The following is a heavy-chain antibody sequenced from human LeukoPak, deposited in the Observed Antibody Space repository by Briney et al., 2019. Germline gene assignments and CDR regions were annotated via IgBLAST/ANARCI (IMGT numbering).Heavy chain of an antibody. V-gene: IGHV4-38-2*02. CDR3: ARELITKADAFDI. D-gene: IGHD1-20*01. CDR1: GYSISSGYY. CDR2: IYHSGST. J-gene: IGHJ3*02. Sequence: SETLSLTCTVSGYSISSGYYWAWIRQPPGKGLEWIGSIYHSGSTYYNPSLKSRVTISIDTSKSQFSLNLSSVTAADTAVYYCARELITKADAFDIWGQGTMVTVSS.